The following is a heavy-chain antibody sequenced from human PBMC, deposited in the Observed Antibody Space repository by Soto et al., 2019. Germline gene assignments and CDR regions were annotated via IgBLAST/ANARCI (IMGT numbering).Heavy chain of an antibody. Sequence: PGGSLRLSCSASGFTFSSYAMHWVRQAPGKGLEYVSAIRSNGVSTYYADSVKGRLTISRDNSKNTLYLQITSLRADETAVYYCVKDSIEVAVKYFDYWGQGTLVTVSP. D-gene: IGHD6-19*01. V-gene: IGHV3-64D*06. J-gene: IGHJ4*02. CDR1: GFTFSSYA. CDR2: IRSNGVST. CDR3: VKDSIEVAVKYFDY.